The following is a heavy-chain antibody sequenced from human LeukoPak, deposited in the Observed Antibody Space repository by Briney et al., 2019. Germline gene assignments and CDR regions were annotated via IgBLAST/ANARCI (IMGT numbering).Heavy chain of an antibody. D-gene: IGHD3-3*01. CDR3: AGGNDFWSGYNYYYYMDV. CDR2: IFYSGST. Sequence: SETLSLTCTVSGGSISSSSYYWGWIREPPGKGLEWIGSIFYSGSTYYNPSLKSRVTISVDTSKNQFSLKVNSVTAADTAVYYCAGGNDFWSGYNYYYYMDVWGKGTTVTVSS. CDR1: GGSISSSSYY. J-gene: IGHJ6*03. V-gene: IGHV4-39*07.